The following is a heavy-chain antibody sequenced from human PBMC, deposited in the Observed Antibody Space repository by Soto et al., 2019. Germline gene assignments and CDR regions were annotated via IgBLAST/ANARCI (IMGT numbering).Heavy chain of an antibody. Sequence: PSETLSLTCSVSGGSISSSFYYWGWIRQPPGKGLEWIGNIYYSGSTYYNPSLKSRVTISVDTSKNQFSLKLSSVTAADTAVYYCARRVVVLTAFDTWGQGDLVTVSS. CDR1: GGSISSSFYY. V-gene: IGHV4-39*01. CDR3: ARRVVVLTAFDT. CDR2: IYYSGST. J-gene: IGHJ4*02. D-gene: IGHD2-15*01.